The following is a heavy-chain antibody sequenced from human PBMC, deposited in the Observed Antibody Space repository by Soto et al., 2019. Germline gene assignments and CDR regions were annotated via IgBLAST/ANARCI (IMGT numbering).Heavy chain of an antibody. CDR1: GGSISSSSHY. CDR3: ARPHDSSGSAHYFDY. J-gene: IGHJ4*02. CDR2: IYYSGST. Sequence: QLQLQESGPGLVKPSETLSLTCTVSGGSISSSSHYWGWIRQPPGKGLEWIGSIYYSGSTYYNPSLKSRVTISVDTSKNQFSLKLSSVTAADTAVYYCARPHDSSGSAHYFDYWGQGTLVTVSS. V-gene: IGHV4-39*01. D-gene: IGHD3-22*01.